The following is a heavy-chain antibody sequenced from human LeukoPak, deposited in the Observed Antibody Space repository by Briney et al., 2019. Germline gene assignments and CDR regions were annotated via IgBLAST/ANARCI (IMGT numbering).Heavy chain of an antibody. CDR2: IYHSGST. J-gene: IGHJ6*03. CDR1: GGSISSSNW. CDR3: ARAVGSGSFQTYYYYMDV. Sequence: SETLSLTCAVSGGSISSSNWWSWVRQPPGKGLEWIGEIYHSGSTNYNPSLKSRVTISVDKSKNQFSLKLSSVTAADTAVYYCARAVGSGSFQTYYYYMDVWGKGTTVTISS. V-gene: IGHV4-4*02. D-gene: IGHD3-10*01.